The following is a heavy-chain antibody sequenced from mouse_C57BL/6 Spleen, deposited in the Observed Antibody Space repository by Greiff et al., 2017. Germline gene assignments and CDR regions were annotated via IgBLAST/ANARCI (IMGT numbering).Heavy chain of an antibody. CDR2: IYPGDGDT. J-gene: IGHJ4*01. Sequence: LQQSGASVKISCKASGYAFSSYWMHWVKQRPGKGLEWIGQIYPGDGDTNYNGKFKGKATLTADKSSSTAYMQLSRLTSEVSAVYFCARQGYDYAGALYYYSMDYWGQGTSVTVAS. D-gene: IGHD2-4*01. CDR1: GYAFSSYW. V-gene: IGHV1-80*01. CDR3: ARQGYDYAGALYYYSMDY.